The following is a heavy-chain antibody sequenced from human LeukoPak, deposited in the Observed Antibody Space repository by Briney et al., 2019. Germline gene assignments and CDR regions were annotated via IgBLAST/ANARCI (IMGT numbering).Heavy chain of an antibody. CDR3: ARRDYYGSGSPDF. Sequence: GGSLRLSCAASGFTFHDYDMSWVRQSPGKGLEWVSGINWNGDRTGYADSVKGRFTISRDNAKKSLYLQMNSLRAEDTAVYYCARRDYYGSGSPDFWGQGTLVTVSS. D-gene: IGHD3-10*01. CDR2: INWNGDRT. J-gene: IGHJ4*02. V-gene: IGHV3-20*04. CDR1: GFTFHDYD.